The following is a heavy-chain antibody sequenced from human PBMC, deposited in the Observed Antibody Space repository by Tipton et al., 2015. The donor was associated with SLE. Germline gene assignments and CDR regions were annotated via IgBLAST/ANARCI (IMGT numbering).Heavy chain of an antibody. CDR2: ISSRSSTI. D-gene: IGHD1-26*01. J-gene: IGHJ4*02. CDR1: GFTFSSYS. V-gene: IGHV3-48*04. CDR3: ARAWSGSTSAFDY. Sequence: SLRLSCAASGFTFSSYSMNWVRQAPGKGLEWVSYISSRSSTIYYADSVKGRFTISRDNAKNSLYLQMNSLRAEDTAVYYCARAWSGSTSAFDYWGQGTLVTVSS.